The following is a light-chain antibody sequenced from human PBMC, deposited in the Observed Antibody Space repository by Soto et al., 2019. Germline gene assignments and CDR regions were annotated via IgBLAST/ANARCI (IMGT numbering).Light chain of an antibody. CDR2: DAS. CDR3: QQYGSLIT. V-gene: IGKV3-11*01. J-gene: IGKJ5*01. Sequence: EIVLTQSPATLSLSPGERATLSCRASQSVSRFLAWYQQKPGRAPRLLIYDASSRASGIPARFSGSGSGTDFTLTISSLEPEDSAVYYCQQYGSLITFGQGTRLEIK. CDR1: QSVSRF.